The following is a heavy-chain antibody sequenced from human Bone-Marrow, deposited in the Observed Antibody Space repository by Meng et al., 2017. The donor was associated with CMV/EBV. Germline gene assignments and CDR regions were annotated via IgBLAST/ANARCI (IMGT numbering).Heavy chain of an antibody. CDR3: ARFTVAGTTDWFDP. Sequence: ASVKVSCKASGYTFTSYDINWVRQATGQGLEWMGWMNPNSGNTGYAQKFQGRVTMTRNTSISTAYMELRSLRSDDTAVYFCARFTVAGTTDWFDPWGQGSLVTVSS. V-gene: IGHV1-8*01. D-gene: IGHD6-19*01. CDR2: MNPNSGNT. CDR1: GYTFTSYD. J-gene: IGHJ5*02.